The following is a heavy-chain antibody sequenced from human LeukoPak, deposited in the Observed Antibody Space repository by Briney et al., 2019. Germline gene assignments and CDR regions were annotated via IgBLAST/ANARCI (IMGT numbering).Heavy chain of an antibody. CDR2: ISAYNGNT. CDR1: GDTLTVHY. V-gene: IGHV1-18*04. Sequence: ASVKVSCKASGDTLTVHYIHWVRQGPGQGLEWMGWISAYNGNTNYAQKLQGRVTMTTDTSTSTAYMELRSLRSDDTAVYYCARDHSSGWYDWFDPWGQGTLVTVSS. J-gene: IGHJ5*02. CDR3: ARDHSSGWYDWFDP. D-gene: IGHD6-19*01.